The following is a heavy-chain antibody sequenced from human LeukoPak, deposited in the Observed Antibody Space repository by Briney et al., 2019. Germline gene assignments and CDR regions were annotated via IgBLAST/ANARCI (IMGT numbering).Heavy chain of an antibody. CDR2: ISSSSSNI. Sequence: GGSLRLSCAASGLTFSSYTMNWVRQAPGKGLEWVSSISSSSSNIYYADSVKGRFTISRDNAKNSLYLQMTSLRAEDTAVYYCARDLGYCTNGVCHTRFDYWGQGTLVAVSS. V-gene: IGHV3-21*01. D-gene: IGHD2-8*01. J-gene: IGHJ4*02. CDR1: GLTFSSYT. CDR3: ARDLGYCTNGVCHTRFDY.